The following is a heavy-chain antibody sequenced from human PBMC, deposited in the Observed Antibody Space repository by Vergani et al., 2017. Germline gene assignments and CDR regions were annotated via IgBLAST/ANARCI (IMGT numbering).Heavy chain of an antibody. Sequence: EVQLVQSGAEVKKPGESLRISCKGSGYSFTSYWISWVRQMPGKGLEWMGRIDPSDSYTNYSPSFQGHVTISADKSISTAYLQWSSLKAADTAMYYCARSDYFGGGNYYDSSGYFASSAPGDWYFDLWGRGTLVTVSS. CDR2: IDPSDSYT. V-gene: IGHV5-10-1*01. J-gene: IGHJ2*01. D-gene: IGHD3-22*01. CDR3: ARSDYFGGGNYYDSSGYFASSAPGDWYFDL. CDR1: GYSFTSYW.